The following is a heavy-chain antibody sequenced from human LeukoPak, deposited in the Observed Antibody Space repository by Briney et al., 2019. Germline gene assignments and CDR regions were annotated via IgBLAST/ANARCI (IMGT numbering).Heavy chain of an antibody. V-gene: IGHV4-61*02. J-gene: IGHJ4*02. Sequence: SETLSLTCSVSGDFLNRGSYYWNWIWQPAGKGLEWLGRISASGNTNYNPSLKSRVTISVDASKNQFSLRLSSVTAADTAVYYCAREGGTVQYFDYWGQGNLVTVSS. CDR3: AREGGTVQYFDY. D-gene: IGHD4-17*01. CDR2: ISASGNT. CDR1: GDFLNRGSYY.